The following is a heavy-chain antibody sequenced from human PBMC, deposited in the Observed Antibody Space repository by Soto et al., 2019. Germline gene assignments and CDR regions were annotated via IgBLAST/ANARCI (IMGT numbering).Heavy chain of an antibody. D-gene: IGHD3-3*01. J-gene: IGHJ4*02. CDR3: AKNFGVVIMAPDY. V-gene: IGHV3-23*01. CDR2: ISGSGGST. Sequence: GGSLRLSCAASGFTFSSYAMSWVRQAPGKGLEWVSAISGSGGSTYYADSVKGRFTISRDNSKNTLHLQMNSLRAEDTAVYYCAKNFGVVIMAPDYWGQGTLVTVSS. CDR1: GFTFSSYA.